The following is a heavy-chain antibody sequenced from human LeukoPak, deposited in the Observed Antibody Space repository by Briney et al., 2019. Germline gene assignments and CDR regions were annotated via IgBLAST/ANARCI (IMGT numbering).Heavy chain of an antibody. J-gene: IGHJ1*01. CDR1: GYTLTELS. CDR3: ATQGLRYFDWSLTD. CDR2: FDPEDGET. V-gene: IGHV1-24*01. D-gene: IGHD3-9*01. Sequence: ASVKVSCKVSGYTLTELSMHWVRQAPGKGLEWMGGFDPEDGETIYAQKFQGRVTMTEDTSTDTAYMELSSLRSEDTAVYYCATQGLRYFDWSLTDWGQGTLVTVSS.